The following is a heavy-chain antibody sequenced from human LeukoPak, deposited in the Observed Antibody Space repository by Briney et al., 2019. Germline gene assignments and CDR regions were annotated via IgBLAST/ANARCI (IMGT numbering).Heavy chain of an antibody. V-gene: IGHV3-33*01. CDR2: IWYDGSNK. CDR1: GFTFSSYG. J-gene: IGHJ4*02. Sequence: GGSLRLSCAASGFTFSSYGMHWVRQAPGKGLEWVAVIWYDGSNKYYADSVKGRFTISRDNSKNTLYLQMNSLRAEDTAVYYCTRDLEYYDSSGLFGYWGQGTLVTVSP. D-gene: IGHD3-22*01. CDR3: TRDLEYYDSSGLFGY.